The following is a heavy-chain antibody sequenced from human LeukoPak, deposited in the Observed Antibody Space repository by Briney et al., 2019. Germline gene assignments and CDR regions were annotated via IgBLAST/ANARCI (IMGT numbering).Heavy chain of an antibody. J-gene: IGHJ4*02. CDR1: GFTFSDYY. V-gene: IGHV3-11*01. CDR3: ASVDGYNCDQ. CDR2: ISRSGITI. Sequence: GGSLRLSCAASGFTFSDYYISCLRHAPGKGLEWVSYISRSGITIYYADSVKRRFTISRDNANNSLYLQMNSLRAEDTAVYYCASVDGYNCDQGGQGTVVTVS. D-gene: IGHD5-24*01.